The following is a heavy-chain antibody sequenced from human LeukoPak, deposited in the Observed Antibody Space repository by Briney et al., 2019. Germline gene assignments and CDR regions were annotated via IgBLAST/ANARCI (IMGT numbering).Heavy chain of an antibody. V-gene: IGHV4-39*07. CDR1: GGSISSGVYY. D-gene: IGHD5-24*01. Sequence: SETLSLTRTVSGGSISSGVYYWAWIRQPPWKGLEWIGSIFYSGSTYYNPSLRSRVTISVDTSKNQFSLKLSSVTAADSAVYYCARAEDGYQIDYWGQGTLVTVSS. CDR3: ARAEDGYQIDY. CDR2: IFYSGST. J-gene: IGHJ4*02.